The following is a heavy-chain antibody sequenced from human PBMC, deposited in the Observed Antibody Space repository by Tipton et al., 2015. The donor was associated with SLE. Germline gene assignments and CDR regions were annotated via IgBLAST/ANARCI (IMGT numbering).Heavy chain of an antibody. CDR2: IYTSGST. V-gene: IGHV4-61*09. Sequence: TLSLTCTVSGGSISSGSYYWSWIRQPAGKGLEWIGYIYTSGSTNYNPSLKSRVTISVDTSKNQFSLKLSSVTAADTAVYYCAVITMVRGVSFDYWGQGTLVTVSS. CDR3: AVITMVRGVSFDY. CDR1: GGSISSGSYY. J-gene: IGHJ4*02. D-gene: IGHD3-10*01.